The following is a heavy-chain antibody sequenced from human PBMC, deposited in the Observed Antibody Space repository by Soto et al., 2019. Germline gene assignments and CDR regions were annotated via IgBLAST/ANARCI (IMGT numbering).Heavy chain of an antibody. J-gene: IGHJ6*02. CDR2: ISSSGSTI. D-gene: IGHD3-3*01. Sequence: LRLSCAASGFTFSDYYMSWIRQAPGKGLAWVSYISSSGSTIYYADSVKGRFTISRDNAKNSLYLQMNSLRAEDTAVYYCARATYYDFWSGYHYYYGMDVWGQGTTVTVSS. CDR3: ARATYYDFWSGYHYYYGMDV. CDR1: GFTFSDYY. V-gene: IGHV3-11*01.